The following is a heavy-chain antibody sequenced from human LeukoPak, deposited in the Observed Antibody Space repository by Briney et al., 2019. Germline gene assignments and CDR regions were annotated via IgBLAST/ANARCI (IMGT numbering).Heavy chain of an antibody. D-gene: IGHD4-17*01. CDR2: ISSTSSYI. CDR1: GFTFSTYN. Sequence: SGGSLRLSCAASGFTFSTYNMNWVRQAPGKGLEWVSSISSTSSYIDYADSVKGRFTISRDNAKNSLYLQMNSLRAEDTAVYYCARDDYGDYDYYYYYGMDVWGQGTTVTVSS. V-gene: IGHV3-21*01. J-gene: IGHJ6*02. CDR3: ARDDYGDYDYYYYYGMDV.